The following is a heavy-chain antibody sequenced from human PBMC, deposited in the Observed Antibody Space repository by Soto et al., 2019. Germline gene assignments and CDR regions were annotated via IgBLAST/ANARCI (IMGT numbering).Heavy chain of an antibody. Sequence: PGGSLRLSCAASGFTFSSYAMSWVRQAPGKGLEWVSAISGSGGSTYYADSVKGRFTISRDNSKNTLYLQMNSLRAEDTAVYYCAKDRRYYDSSGYYYSALAEYFQHWGQGTLVTVSS. CDR3: AKDRRYYDSSGYYYSALAEYFQH. D-gene: IGHD3-22*01. J-gene: IGHJ1*01. V-gene: IGHV3-23*01. CDR2: ISGSGGST. CDR1: GFTFSSYA.